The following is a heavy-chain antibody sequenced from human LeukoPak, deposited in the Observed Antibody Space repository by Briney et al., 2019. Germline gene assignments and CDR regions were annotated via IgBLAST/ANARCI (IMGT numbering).Heavy chain of an antibody. J-gene: IGHJ4*02. CDR2: IKSDGSST. D-gene: IGHD6-13*01. Sequence: PGGSLRLSCAASGFTFSSYWMHWVRQVPGKGLVWVSRIKSDGSSTSYADSVKGRFTISRDNAKNTLYLQMNSLRAEDTAVYYCARELASGDWGQGTLVTVSS. CDR3: ARELASGD. V-gene: IGHV3-74*01. CDR1: GFTFSSYW.